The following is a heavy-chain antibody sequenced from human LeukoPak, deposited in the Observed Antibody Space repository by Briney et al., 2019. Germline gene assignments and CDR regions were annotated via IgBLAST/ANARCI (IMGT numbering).Heavy chain of an antibody. D-gene: IGHD4-17*01. J-gene: IGHJ4*02. Sequence: GGSLRLSCAASGLTFSSYAMSWVRQAPGKGLEWVSAISGSGGSTYYADSVKGRFTISRDNSKNTLYLQMNSLRAEDTAVYYCVKDDTVTLFDYWGQGTLVTVSS. CDR2: ISGSGGST. V-gene: IGHV3-23*01. CDR1: GLTFSSYA. CDR3: VKDDTVTLFDY.